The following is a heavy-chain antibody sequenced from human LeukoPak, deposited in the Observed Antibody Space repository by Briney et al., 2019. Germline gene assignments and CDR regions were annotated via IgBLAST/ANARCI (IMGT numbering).Heavy chain of an antibody. CDR3: ASFNWNDAAGAFDI. J-gene: IGHJ3*02. Sequence: ASVKVSCKASGYTFTSYGISRVRQAPGQGLEWMGWISAYNGNTNYAQKLQGRVTMTTDTSTSTAYMELRSLRSDDTAVYYCASFNWNDAAGAFDIWGQGTMVTVSS. D-gene: IGHD1-20*01. V-gene: IGHV1-18*01. CDR2: ISAYNGNT. CDR1: GYTFTSYG.